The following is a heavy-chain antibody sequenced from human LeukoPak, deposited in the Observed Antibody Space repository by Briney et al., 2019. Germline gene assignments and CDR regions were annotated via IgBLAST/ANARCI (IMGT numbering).Heavy chain of an antibody. J-gene: IGHJ4*02. D-gene: IGHD5-24*01. CDR3: AKRGDGYFYYFDY. V-gene: IGHV3-23*01. Sequence: GGSLRLSCAASGFTFSSYAMNWVRQAPGKGLEWVSTISGSGGSTYYADSVKGRFTISRDNSKNTLYLQMNSLRAEDSAVYYCAKRGDGYFYYFDYWGQGTLVTVSS. CDR1: GFTFSSYA. CDR2: ISGSGGST.